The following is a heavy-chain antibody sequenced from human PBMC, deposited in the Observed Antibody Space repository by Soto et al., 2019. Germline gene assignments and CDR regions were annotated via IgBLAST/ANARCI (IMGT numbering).Heavy chain of an antibody. V-gene: IGHV3-30*18. CDR1: GFTFSSYG. CDR3: AKPVVVIENDGMDV. Sequence: PGGSLRLSCAASGFTFSSYGMHWVRQAPGKGLEWVAVISYDGSNKYYADSVKGRFTISRDNSKNTLYLQMNSLRAEDTAVYYCAKPVVVIENDGMDVWGQGTTVTVSS. J-gene: IGHJ6*02. CDR2: ISYDGSNK. D-gene: IGHD3-22*01.